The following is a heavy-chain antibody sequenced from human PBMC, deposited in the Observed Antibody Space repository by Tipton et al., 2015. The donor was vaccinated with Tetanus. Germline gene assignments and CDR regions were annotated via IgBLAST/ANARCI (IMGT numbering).Heavy chain of an antibody. CDR1: GFTFRSYA. CDR2: ISFDGSNK. Sequence: SLRLSCAASGFTFRSYAMNWVRQSPGRGLEWVSAISFDGSNKNYADSVKGRFTISRDNSHNTLFLQMNSLRAEDSATHYCARVLQLERKFDFWGQGILVTVSS. D-gene: IGHD1-1*01. J-gene: IGHJ4*02. CDR3: ARVLQLERKFDF. V-gene: IGHV3-30-3*01.